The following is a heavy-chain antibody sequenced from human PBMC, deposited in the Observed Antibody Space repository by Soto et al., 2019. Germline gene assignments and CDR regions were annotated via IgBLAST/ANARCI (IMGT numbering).Heavy chain of an antibody. CDR1: GGSISCGGDY. CDR2: IYYSGST. V-gene: IGHV4-31*03. Sequence: QVQLQESGPGLVKPSQTLSLTCTVSGGSISCGGDYWSWIRQHPGKGLEWIGYIYYSGSTYYNPSHKSRVTISVDTSKNHFALKLSSVTAADTAVYYCARGPDSSHWYFDLWGRGTLVTVSS. J-gene: IGHJ2*01. D-gene: IGHD3-3*01. CDR3: ARGPDSSHWYFDL.